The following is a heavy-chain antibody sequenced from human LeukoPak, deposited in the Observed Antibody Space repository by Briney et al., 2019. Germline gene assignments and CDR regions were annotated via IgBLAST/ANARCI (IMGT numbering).Heavy chain of an antibody. J-gene: IGHJ4*02. V-gene: IGHV1-8*02. D-gene: IGHD3-22*01. Sequence: ASVKVSCKASGGTFSSYAISWVRQAPGQGLEWMGWMNPNSGDTAYAQKFQGRVAMTRDTSISTAYMELSSLRSEDTAMYYCARGLGDYYDTSDFYYAVAAHWGQGTLVTVSS. CDR3: ARGLGDYYDTSDFYYAVAAH. CDR2: MNPNSGDT. CDR1: GGTFSSYA.